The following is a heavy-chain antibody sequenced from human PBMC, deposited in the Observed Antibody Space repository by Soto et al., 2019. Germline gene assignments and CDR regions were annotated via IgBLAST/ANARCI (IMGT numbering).Heavy chain of an antibody. J-gene: IGHJ4*02. CDR2: ISPTGGST. Sequence: EVQLLEPGGNLVQPGGSLRLSCAGSGFPFSTYAVSWVRQTPGKGLEWVSAISPTGGSTYYAASVRGRFTISRDNSKNTVFLQMSGLRAEDTAIYYCAKAKRGILPTTTGGLDYWGQGTVLSVSS. D-gene: IGHD4-4*01. CDR1: GFPFSTYA. V-gene: IGHV3-23*01. CDR3: AKAKRGILPTTTGGLDY.